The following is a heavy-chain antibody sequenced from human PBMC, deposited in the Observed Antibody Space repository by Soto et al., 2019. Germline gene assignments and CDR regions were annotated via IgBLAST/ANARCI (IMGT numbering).Heavy chain of an antibody. CDR1: GFTFSDFA. D-gene: IGHD3-10*01. Sequence: QPGGSLRLSCLASGFTFSDFAMSWVRHAPGRGLEWVASLDGAGGSTYYAESVRGRFSISRDNSQNTLFLQMKRLTVDDTAIYYCAAPRDEYGSGVSWFTYGMDIWGQGTTVTVSS. CDR3: AAPRDEYGSGVSWFTYGMDI. J-gene: IGHJ6*02. V-gene: IGHV3-23*01. CDR2: LDGAGGST.